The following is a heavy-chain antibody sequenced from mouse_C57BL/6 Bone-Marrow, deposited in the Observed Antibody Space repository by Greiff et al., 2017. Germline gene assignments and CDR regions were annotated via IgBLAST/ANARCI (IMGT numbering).Heavy chain of an antibody. CDR1: GYTFTSYW. J-gene: IGHJ2*01. V-gene: IGHV1-55*01. Sequence: VQLQQPGAELVKPGASVKMSCKASGYTFTSYWITWVKQRPGQGLEWIGDIYPGSGSTNYNAQFQSKATLTVDTSSSTAYMQLSSETSEDTAVDYCAREDLLLQYWGKGTTLTVSS. D-gene: IGHD1-1*01. CDR2: IYPGSGST. CDR3: AREDLLLQY.